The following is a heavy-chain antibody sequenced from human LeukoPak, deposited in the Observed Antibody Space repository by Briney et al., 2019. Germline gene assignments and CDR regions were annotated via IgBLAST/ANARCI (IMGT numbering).Heavy chain of an antibody. CDR2: TSGSGDHP. CDR3: AKCPDDCTTNCYGIGQYFDY. Sequence: PGGSLRLSCAASGFTFNSYAMGWVRQAPGKGLEWVSATSGSGDHPYYADSVKGRFTISRDSSKNTLYLQMNGLRAEDTAIYYCAKCPDDCTTNCYGIGQYFDYGGQGTLVTVSS. V-gene: IGHV3-23*01. D-gene: IGHD2-2*01. CDR1: GFTFNSYA. J-gene: IGHJ4*02.